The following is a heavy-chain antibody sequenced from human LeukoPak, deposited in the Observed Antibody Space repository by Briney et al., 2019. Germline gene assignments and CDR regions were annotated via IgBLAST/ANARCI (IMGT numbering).Heavy chain of an antibody. Sequence: GESLKISCKGSGYSFTSYWIGWVRQMPGKGLEWMGIIYPGDSDTRYSPSLQGQVTISADKSISTAYLQWSSLKASDTAMYYCARGIGHHYYDSSGYYYGSYAFGIWGQGTMVTVSS. CDR2: IYPGDSDT. J-gene: IGHJ3*02. D-gene: IGHD3-22*01. V-gene: IGHV5-51*01. CDR3: ARGIGHHYYDSSGYYYGSYAFGI. CDR1: GYSFTSYW.